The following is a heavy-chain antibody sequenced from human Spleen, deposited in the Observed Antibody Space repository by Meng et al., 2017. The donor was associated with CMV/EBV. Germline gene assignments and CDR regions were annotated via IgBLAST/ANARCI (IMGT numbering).Heavy chain of an antibody. CDR2: ITTTGNNM. V-gene: IGHV3-48*03. Sequence: GESLKISCGASGFTLSNYEMNWVRQAPGKGLEWISYITTTGNNMDYADSVRGRCTISRDNAKRSVYLQMNGLRVEDTAVYYCARQLPTYHDVWRSPAPITRYYGMDVWGQGTTVTVSS. CDR1: GFTLSNYE. D-gene: IGHD3-3*01. CDR3: ARQLPTYHDVWRSPAPITRYYGMDV. J-gene: IGHJ6*02.